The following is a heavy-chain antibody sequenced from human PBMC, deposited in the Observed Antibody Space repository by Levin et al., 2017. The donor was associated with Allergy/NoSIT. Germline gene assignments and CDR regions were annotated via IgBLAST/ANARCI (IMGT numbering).Heavy chain of an antibody. Sequence: PGGSLRLSCAASGFTFSSYGMHWVRQAPGKGLEWVAVIWYDGSNKYYADSVKGRFTISRDNSKNTLYLQMNSLRAEDTAVYYCARSSIAALVSPMDVWGQGTTVTVSS. CDR1: GFTFSSYG. CDR2: IWYDGSNK. CDR3: ARSSIAALVSPMDV. V-gene: IGHV3-33*01. D-gene: IGHD6-6*01. J-gene: IGHJ6*02.